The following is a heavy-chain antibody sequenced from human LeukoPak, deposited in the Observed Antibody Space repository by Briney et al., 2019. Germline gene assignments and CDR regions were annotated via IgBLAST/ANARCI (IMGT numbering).Heavy chain of an antibody. V-gene: IGHV4-61*02. D-gene: IGHD2-2*01. CDR2: IYTSGST. CDR3: ARQISTSYYYYMDV. J-gene: IGHJ6*03. CDR1: GGSISSGSYY. Sequence: PSQTLSLTCTVSGGSISSGSYYWSWIRQPAGKGLEWIGRIYTSGSTNYNPSLKSRVTISVDTSKNQFSLKLSSVTAADTAVYYCARQISTSYYYYMDVWGKGTTVTVSS.